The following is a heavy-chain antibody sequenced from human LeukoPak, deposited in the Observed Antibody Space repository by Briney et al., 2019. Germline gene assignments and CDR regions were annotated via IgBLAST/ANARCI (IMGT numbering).Heavy chain of an antibody. D-gene: IGHD6-6*01. CDR3: AKDIRYSSSSASYEY. CDR1: GFTFSSYA. V-gene: IGHV3-23*01. CDR2: ISGSGGST. Sequence: GGSLRLSCAASGFTFSSYAMSWVRQAPGKGLEWVSAISGSGGSTYYADSVKGRFTISRDNSKNTLYLQMNSLRAEDTAVYYCAKDIRYSSSSASYEYWGQGTLVTVSS. J-gene: IGHJ4*02.